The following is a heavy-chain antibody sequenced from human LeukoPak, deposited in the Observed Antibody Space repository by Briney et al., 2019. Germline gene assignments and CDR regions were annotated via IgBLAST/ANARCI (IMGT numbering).Heavy chain of an antibody. CDR1: GGTFSSYA. CDR3: ARGSPTYYDRRYYFDY. V-gene: IGHV1-69*01. CDR2: IIPIFGTA. D-gene: IGHD3-10*02. Sequence: SVTVSCTASGGTFSSYAISWVRQAPGQGLEWMGGIIPIFGTANYAQKFQGRVTITADESTSTAYMELSSLRSEGTAVYYCARGSPTYYDRRYYFDYWGQGTLVTVSS. J-gene: IGHJ4*02.